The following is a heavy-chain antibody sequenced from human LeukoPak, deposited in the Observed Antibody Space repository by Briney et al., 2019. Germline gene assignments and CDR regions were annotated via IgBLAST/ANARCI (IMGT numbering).Heavy chain of an antibody. CDR3: ARVVNYGTTAPYFDY. D-gene: IGHD3-10*01. V-gene: IGHV4-30-4*01. J-gene: IGHJ4*02. Sequence: SQTLSLTCTVSGGSISSGDYYWSWIRQPPGKGLEWIGYIYYSGSTYYNPSLKSRVTISVDTSKNQFSLKLSSVTAADTDVYYCARVVNYGTTAPYFDYWGQGTLVTVSS. CDR2: IYYSGST. CDR1: GGSISSGDYY.